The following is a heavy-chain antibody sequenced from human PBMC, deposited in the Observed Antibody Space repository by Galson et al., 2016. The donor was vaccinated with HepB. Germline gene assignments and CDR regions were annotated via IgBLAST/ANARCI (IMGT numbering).Heavy chain of an antibody. V-gene: IGHV3-30*18. CDR1: GFTFSNYG. CDR3: AKSHEYCHAVGCSVDY. Sequence: SLRLSCAASGFTFSNYGMHWVRQAPGKGLEWVAADSMDGRRKFYADSVKGRFTISRDNSNNMLFLQMSSLRADDTAVYYCAKSHEYCHAVGCSVDYWGQGTLVPASS. CDR2: DSMDGRRK. D-gene: IGHD2/OR15-2a*01. J-gene: IGHJ4*02.